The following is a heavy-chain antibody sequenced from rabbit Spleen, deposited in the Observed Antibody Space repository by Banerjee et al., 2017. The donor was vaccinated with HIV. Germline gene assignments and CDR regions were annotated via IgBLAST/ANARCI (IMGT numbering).Heavy chain of an antibody. CDR2: IDTGSSGFT. D-gene: IGHD1-1*01. CDR3: ARDSSTSFSTYGMDL. Sequence: QEQLEESGGDLVKPGASLTLTCTASGFSFSGSSYMCWVRQAPGKGLEWIACIDTGSSGFTYSATWAKGRFTISKTSSTTVTLQMTSLTAADTATYFCARDSSTSFSTYGMDLWGPGTLVTVS. CDR1: GFSFSGSSY. J-gene: IGHJ6*01. V-gene: IGHV1S45*01.